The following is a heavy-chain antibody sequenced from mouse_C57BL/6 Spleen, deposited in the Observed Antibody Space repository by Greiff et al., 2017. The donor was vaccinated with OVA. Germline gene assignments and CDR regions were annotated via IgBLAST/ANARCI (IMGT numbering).Heavy chain of an antibody. CDR3: GRDRENGYAFAY. V-gene: IGHV10-3*01. Sequence: EVKLVESGGGLVQPKGSLKLSCAASGFTFNTSAMHWVRQAPGKGLEWVARIRSKSSNYATYYADSVKDRFTISRDDSQSMLYLQMNNLKTEDTAMYDCGRDRENGYAFAYWGQGTLVTVSA. D-gene: IGHD2-2*01. CDR1: GFTFNTSA. CDR2: IRSKSSNYAT. J-gene: IGHJ3*01.